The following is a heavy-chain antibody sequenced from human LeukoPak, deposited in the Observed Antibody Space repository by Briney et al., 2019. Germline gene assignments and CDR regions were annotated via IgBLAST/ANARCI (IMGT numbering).Heavy chain of an antibody. CDR3: ARPHNSSLDNAFDI. J-gene: IGHJ3*02. CDR2: IFASGSVT. Sequence: GRSLRLSCAASGFSLGNYGMIWLRQAPGKGLEWVSAIFASGSVTHYADFVKGRFTISRDNSRNTLYLQMNSLRAEDTAVYYCARPHNSSLDNAFDIWGQGTRVTVSS. CDR1: GFSLGNYG. D-gene: IGHD6-13*01. V-gene: IGHV3-23*01.